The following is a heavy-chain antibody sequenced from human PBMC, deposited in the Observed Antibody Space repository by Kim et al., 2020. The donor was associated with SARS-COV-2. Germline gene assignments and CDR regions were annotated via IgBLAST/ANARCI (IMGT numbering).Heavy chain of an antibody. Sequence: GGSLRLSCAASGFTFSSYGMHWVRQAPGKGLEWVAVIWYDGSNKYYADSVKGRFTISRDNSKNTLYLQMNSLRAEDTAVYYCARGVIPGTMSSAFDIWGQGTMVTVSS. J-gene: IGHJ3*02. CDR2: IWYDGSNK. V-gene: IGHV3-33*01. CDR3: ARGVIPGTMSSAFDI. D-gene: IGHD3-10*02. CDR1: GFTFSSYG.